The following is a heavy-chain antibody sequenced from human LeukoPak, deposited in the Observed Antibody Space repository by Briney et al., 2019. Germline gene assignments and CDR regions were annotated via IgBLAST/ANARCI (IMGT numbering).Heavy chain of an antibody. CDR1: GFTFSSYW. D-gene: IGHD2-2*01. CDR2: IKQDGSEK. CDR3: ASCSTSLGDYYYYYMDV. Sequence: PGGSLRLSCAASGFTFSSYWMSWVRQAPGKGLEWVANIKQDGSEKYYVDSVKGRFTISRDNAKNSLYLQMNSLRAEDTAVYYCASCSTSLGDYYYYYMDVWGKGTTVTVSS. V-gene: IGHV3-7*01. J-gene: IGHJ6*03.